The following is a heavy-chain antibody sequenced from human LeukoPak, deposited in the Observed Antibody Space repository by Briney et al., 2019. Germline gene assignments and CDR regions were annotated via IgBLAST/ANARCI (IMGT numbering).Heavy chain of an antibody. D-gene: IGHD6-19*01. CDR2: INPSGGST. Sequence: ASVKVSCEASGYTFTSYYMHWVRQAPGQGLEWMGIINPSGGSTSYAQKFQGRVTMTRDTSTSTVYMELSSLRSEDTAVYYCAREGGQWLVLDYWGQGTLVTVSS. CDR3: AREGGQWLVLDY. J-gene: IGHJ4*02. CDR1: GYTFTSYY. V-gene: IGHV1-46*01.